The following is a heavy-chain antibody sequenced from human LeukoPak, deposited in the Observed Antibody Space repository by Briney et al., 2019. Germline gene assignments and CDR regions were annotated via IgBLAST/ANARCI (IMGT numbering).Heavy chain of an antibody. CDR1: GFTFDDYA. Sequence: GGSLRLSCAASGFTFDDYAMHWVRQAPRKGLEWVSLISGDGGSTYYADSVKGRFTISRDNSKNSLYLQMNSLRTEDTALYYCAKDKYSSSWSYSDSSGYCPSFDYWGQGTLVTVSS. J-gene: IGHJ4*02. V-gene: IGHV3-43*02. CDR3: AKDKYSSSWSYSDSSGYCPSFDY. D-gene: IGHD3-22*01. CDR2: ISGDGGST.